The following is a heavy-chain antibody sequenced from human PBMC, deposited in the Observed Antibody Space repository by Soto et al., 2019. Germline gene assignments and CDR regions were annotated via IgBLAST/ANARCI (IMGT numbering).Heavy chain of an antibody. CDR2: INHSGST. CDR3: AVFYHYSYHYYLMAV. D-gene: IGHD3-16*01. CDR1: GGSFSSYY. J-gene: IGHJ6*02. Sequence: PEKLCLTCAVYGGSFSSYYWSWIRQPPGKGLEWIGQINHSGSTNYNPSLKSRVTILVDTSKNQFSLNLYSVTAADTAVYYCAVFYHYSYHYYLMAVWGQGSTVIGS. V-gene: IGHV4-34*01.